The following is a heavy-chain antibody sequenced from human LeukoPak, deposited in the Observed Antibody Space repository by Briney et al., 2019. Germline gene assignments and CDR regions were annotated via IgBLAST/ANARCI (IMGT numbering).Heavy chain of an antibody. CDR1: GFTFSSYS. Sequence: GGTLRLSCAASGFTFSSYSLSWVRQAPGTGLEWVSSISISSSFISYADSAKGRFTISRDNAKYSLYLQMHSLRAEDTAVSSCATVAAGAEAHNSHYHYIDVWGKGTTVAVSS. CDR3: ATVAAGAEAHNSHYHYIDV. D-gene: IGHD6-13*01. J-gene: IGHJ6*03. V-gene: IGHV3-21*01. CDR2: ISISSSFI.